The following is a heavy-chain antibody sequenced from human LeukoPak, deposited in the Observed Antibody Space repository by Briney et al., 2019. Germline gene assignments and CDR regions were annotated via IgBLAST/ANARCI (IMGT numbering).Heavy chain of an antibody. J-gene: IGHJ3*02. Sequence: GASVKVSCKASGYIFTDYYMHWVRQAPGQELGWMGRINPNSGGTNYAQKFQGRVTMTRDTSISTAYMELSRLRSDDTAVYYCAREYSSSNAFDIWGQGTMVTVSS. V-gene: IGHV1-2*06. CDR3: AREYSSSNAFDI. CDR2: INPNSGGT. CDR1: GYIFTDYY. D-gene: IGHD6-6*01.